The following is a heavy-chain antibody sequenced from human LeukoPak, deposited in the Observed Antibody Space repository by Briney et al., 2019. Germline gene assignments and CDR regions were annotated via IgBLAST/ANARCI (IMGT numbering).Heavy chain of an antibody. V-gene: IGHV3-15*01. CDR3: TTATTEWGPLGYCSSTSCYRHYYYMDV. Sequence: GGSLRLSCAASGFTFSNAWMSWVRQAPGKGLEWVGRIKSKTDGGTTDYAAPVKGRFTISRDDSKNTLYLQMNSLKTEDTAVYCCTTATTEWGPLGYCSSTSCYRHYYYMDVWGKGTTVTVSS. CDR1: GFTFSNAW. CDR2: IKSKTDGGTT. D-gene: IGHD2-2*02. J-gene: IGHJ6*03.